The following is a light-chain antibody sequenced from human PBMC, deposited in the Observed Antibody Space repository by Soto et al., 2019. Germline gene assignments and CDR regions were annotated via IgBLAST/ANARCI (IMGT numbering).Light chain of an antibody. Sequence: EIVLTQSPGTLSLSPGEGATLSCRASQSVSSNYLSWYQQKPGQAPRLLIYGASSRATGIPDRFSGSGSGSDFILTISRLEPEDFAVYYCQQYGSSPPITFGQGTRLEIK. CDR2: GAS. CDR3: QQYGSSPPIT. CDR1: QSVSSNY. V-gene: IGKV3-20*01. J-gene: IGKJ5*01.